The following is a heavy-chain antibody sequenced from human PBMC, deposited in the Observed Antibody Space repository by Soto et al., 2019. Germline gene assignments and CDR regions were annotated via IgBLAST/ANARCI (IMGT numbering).Heavy chain of an antibody. CDR3: ARLNAGYYDFWSGYYGWFDP. CDR1: GYTFTSYD. J-gene: IGHJ5*02. D-gene: IGHD3-3*01. Sequence: EASVKVSCKASGYTFTSYDINWVRQATGQGLEWMGWMNPNSGNTGYAQKFQGRVTMTRNTSISTAYMELSSLRSEDTAVYYCARLNAGYYDFWSGYYGWFDPWGQGTLVTVSS. V-gene: IGHV1-8*01. CDR2: MNPNSGNT.